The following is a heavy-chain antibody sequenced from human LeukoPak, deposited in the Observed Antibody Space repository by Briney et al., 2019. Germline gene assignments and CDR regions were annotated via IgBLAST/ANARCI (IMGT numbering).Heavy chain of an antibody. D-gene: IGHD6-13*01. CDR1: GFTFSRYE. J-gene: IGHJ4*02. V-gene: IGHV3-48*03. Sequence: GGSLRLSCAASGFTFSRYEMNWVRQAPGKGLEWVSYISSSSAIYYADSVKGRFTISRDNAKNPLYLQMNSLRAEDTAVYYCVRFGSRWFLDYWGQGTLVTVSS. CDR3: VRFGSRWFLDY. CDR2: ISSSSAI.